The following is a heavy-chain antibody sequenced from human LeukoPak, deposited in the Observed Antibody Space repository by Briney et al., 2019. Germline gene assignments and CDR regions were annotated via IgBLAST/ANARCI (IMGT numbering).Heavy chain of an antibody. CDR1: GGSISSSGYY. D-gene: IGHD1-26*01. V-gene: IGHV4-39*01. CDR3: ARHEYSGSYYGLSWFDP. CDR2: IYYSGST. Sequence: SETLSLTCTVSGGSISSSGYYWGWIRQPPGKGLEWIASIYYSGSTYNNPSLKSRVTISVDTSKNQLSLKLSSLTAADTAVYYCARHEYSGSYYGLSWFDPWGQGTLVTVSS. J-gene: IGHJ5*02.